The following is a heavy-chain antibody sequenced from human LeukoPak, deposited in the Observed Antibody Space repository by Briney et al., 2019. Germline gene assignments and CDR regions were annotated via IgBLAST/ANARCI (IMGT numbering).Heavy chain of an antibody. J-gene: IGHJ6*03. CDR3: ARDQDYYYYMDV. Sequence: GGSLRLSCEASGFTFSSYSMNWVRQAPGKGLEWISYISTSTTTIYYANSVKGRFTISRDNAKKSLYLQMNSLRAEDTAVYYCARDQDYYYYMDVWGKGTTVTISS. CDR1: GFTFSSYS. V-gene: IGHV3-48*01. CDR2: ISTSTTTI.